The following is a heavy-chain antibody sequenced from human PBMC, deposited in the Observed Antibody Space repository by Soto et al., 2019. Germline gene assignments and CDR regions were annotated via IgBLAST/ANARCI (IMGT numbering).Heavy chain of an antibody. D-gene: IGHD2-21*02. CDR1: GYTFTSYY. CDR3: ASPGRIVVVTAGAFDI. Sequence: ASVKVSCKASGYTFTSYYMHWVRQAPGQGLEWMGIINPSGGSTSYAQKFQGRVTMTRDTSTSTVYMELSSLRSEDTAVYYCASPGRIVVVTAGAFDIWGQGTMVTVSS. V-gene: IGHV1-46*01. J-gene: IGHJ3*02. CDR2: INPSGGST.